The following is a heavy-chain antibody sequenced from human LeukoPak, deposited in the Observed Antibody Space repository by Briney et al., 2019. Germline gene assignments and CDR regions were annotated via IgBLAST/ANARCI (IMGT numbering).Heavy chain of an antibody. Sequence: SVKVSCKASGYTFTSYYMHWVRQAPGQGLEWMRIINPSGGSASYAQKFQGRVTMTRDTSTSTIYMELSSLRSEDTAVYYCARDEGYCSSISCYLFDYWGQGTLVTVSS. CDR3: ARDEGYCSSISCYLFDY. D-gene: IGHD2-2*01. V-gene: IGHV1-46*03. CDR1: GYTFTSYY. CDR2: INPSGGSA. J-gene: IGHJ4*02.